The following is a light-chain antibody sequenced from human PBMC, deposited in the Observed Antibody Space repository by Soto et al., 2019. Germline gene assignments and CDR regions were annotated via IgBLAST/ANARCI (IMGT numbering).Light chain of an antibody. CDR1: SNDVGLYNY. V-gene: IGLV2-14*03. CDR3: SSYTISTTYV. J-gene: IGLJ1*01. CDR2: DVT. Sequence: QSVLTQPASVSGSPAQSITISCTGTSNDVGLYNYVSWYQQHPGKAPKLMIYDVTERPSGVSNRFSGSKSGNTASLTISGLQAEDEGDYYCSSYTISTTYVFGTGTKVTVL.